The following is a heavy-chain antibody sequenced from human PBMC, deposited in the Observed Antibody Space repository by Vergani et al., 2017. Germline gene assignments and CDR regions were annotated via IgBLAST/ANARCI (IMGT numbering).Heavy chain of an antibody. D-gene: IGHD6-13*01. J-gene: IGHJ4*02. V-gene: IGHV3-48*03. CDR1: GFTFSSYD. CDR3: ARTGVFEYFDY. CDR2: ISSSSSTI. Sequence: EVQLVESGGGLVQPGGSLRLSCAASGFTFSSYDMNWVRQAPGKGLEWVSYISSSSSTIYYADSVKGRFTISRDNAKNSLYLQMNSLRAEDTAVYYCARTGVFEYFDYWGQGTLVTVSS.